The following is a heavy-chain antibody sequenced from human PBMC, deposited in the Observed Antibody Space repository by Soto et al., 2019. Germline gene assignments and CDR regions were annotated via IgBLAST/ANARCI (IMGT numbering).Heavy chain of an antibody. D-gene: IGHD1-26*01. CDR1: VFIFENLG. V-gene: IGHV3-23*01. J-gene: IGHJ5*02. CDR2: ISGSGFKK. Sequence: AGSLRLACAASVFIFENLGMSGVRQAPGKGLEWISSISGSGFKKYYADSVKGRFTISRDNSKSTVYLELNNLSAEDTAVYHCAKNQGVELVPLATVDWFDPWGQGSVVTVSS. CDR3: AKNQGVELVPLATVDWFDP.